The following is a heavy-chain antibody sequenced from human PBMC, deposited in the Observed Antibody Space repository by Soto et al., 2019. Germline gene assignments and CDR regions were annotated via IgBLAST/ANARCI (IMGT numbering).Heavy chain of an antibody. CDR1: RFSFSDYA. V-gene: IGHV3-23*01. CDR2: ITASSDKT. Sequence: PGGSLRLSCTASRFSFSDYAMSWVRQAPGKGLEWVASITASSDKTYYADSVRGRFSISRDNSRNTLYLQLNSLRGEDTAVYYCGKGRETFTLAPEYCGQGTRVTVSS. CDR3: GKGRETFTLAPEY. J-gene: IGHJ4*02.